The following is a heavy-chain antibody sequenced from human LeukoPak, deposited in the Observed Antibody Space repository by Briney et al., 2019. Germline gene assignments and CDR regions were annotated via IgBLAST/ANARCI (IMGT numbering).Heavy chain of an antibody. V-gene: IGHV4-38-2*01. J-gene: IGHJ4*02. CDR1: GYSISSGYY. D-gene: IGHD2-2*01. CDR2: IYHSGST. CDR3: AGLGGTKGY. Sequence: SETQSLTCAVSGYSISSGYYRGWIRQPPGKGLEWIGSIYHSGSTYYNPSLKSRVTISVDTSKNQFSLKLSSVTAADTAVYYCAGLGGTKGYWGQGTLVTVSS.